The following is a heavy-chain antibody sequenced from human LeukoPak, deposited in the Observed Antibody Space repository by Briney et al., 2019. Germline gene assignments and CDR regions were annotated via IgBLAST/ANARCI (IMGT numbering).Heavy chain of an antibody. V-gene: IGHV3-48*03. CDR1: GFTFSSYE. Sequence: GGSLRLSCAASGFTFSSYEMNWVRQAPGKGLEWVSYISRSGSTIYYADSVKGRFTISRDNAKNSLYLQMNSLRAEDTAVYYCARTLVVIPDYWGQGTLVTVSS. D-gene: IGHD3-22*01. CDR3: ARTLVVIPDY. CDR2: ISRSGSTI. J-gene: IGHJ4*02.